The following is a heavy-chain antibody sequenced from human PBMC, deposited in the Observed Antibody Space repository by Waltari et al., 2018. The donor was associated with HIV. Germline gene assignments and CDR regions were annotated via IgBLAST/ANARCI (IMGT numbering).Heavy chain of an antibody. CDR1: GYTFSGYY. D-gene: IGHD3-16*02. J-gene: IGHJ4*02. CDR3: ARAPGYYDYVWGSYRQEYYFDY. Sequence: QVQLVQSGAEVKKPGASVKVSCKASGYTFSGYYMHWVRQAPGQGLEWMGRINPNSGGTNYAQKFQGRVIMTRDTSISTAYMDLSRLRSDDTAVYYCARAPGYYDYVWGSYRQEYYFDYWGQGTLVTVSS. V-gene: IGHV1-2*06. CDR2: INPNSGGT.